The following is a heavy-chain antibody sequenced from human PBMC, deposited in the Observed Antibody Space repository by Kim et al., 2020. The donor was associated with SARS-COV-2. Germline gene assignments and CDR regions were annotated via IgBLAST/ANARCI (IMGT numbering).Heavy chain of an antibody. CDR2: GAT. D-gene: IGHD3-10*01. Sequence: GATFYADSVKGRFIISRDNAKTTLHLQMNSLRAEDTAVYYCAKTILPDFWGQGTLVTVSS. CDR3: AKTILPDF. J-gene: IGHJ4*02. V-gene: IGHV3-23*01.